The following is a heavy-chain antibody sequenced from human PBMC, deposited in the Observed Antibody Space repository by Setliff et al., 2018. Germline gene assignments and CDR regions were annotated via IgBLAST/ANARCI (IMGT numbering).Heavy chain of an antibody. CDR1: GFTFSSYA. V-gene: IGHV3-23*01. CDR3: ARRGGTSGQGAFDI. D-gene: IGHD1-26*01. CDR2: VNDNGRRT. J-gene: IGHJ3*02. Sequence: GESLKISCVASGFTFSSYAVSWVRQAPGKGLEWVSTVNDNGRRTYYPNSVKGQFTISRDNSMNTLYLQMNNLRAEDTALYYCARRGGTSGQGAFDIWGQGTVVTVSS.